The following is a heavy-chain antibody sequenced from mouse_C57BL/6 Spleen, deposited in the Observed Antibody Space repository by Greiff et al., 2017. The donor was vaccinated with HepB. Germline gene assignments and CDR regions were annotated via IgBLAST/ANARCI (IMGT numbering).Heavy chain of an antibody. D-gene: IGHD2-4*01. J-gene: IGHJ4*01. V-gene: IGHV1-61*01. CDR1: GYTFTSYW. CDR2: IYPSDSET. CDR3: ARGGLRRYYAMDY. Sequence: VKLQQPGAELVRPGSSVKLSCKASGYTFTSYWMDWVKQRPGQGLEWIGNIYPSDSETHYNQKFKDKATLTVDKSSSTAYMQLSSLTSEDSAVYYCARGGLRRYYAMDYWGQGTSVTVSS.